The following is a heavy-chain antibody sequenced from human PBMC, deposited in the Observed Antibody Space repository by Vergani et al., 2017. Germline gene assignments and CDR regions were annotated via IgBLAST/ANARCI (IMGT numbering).Heavy chain of an antibody. J-gene: IGHJ4*02. V-gene: IGHV3-23*01. D-gene: IGHD4-11*01. CDR2: ISGSGGST. CDR3: AKDDYSNYELSDY. Sequence: EVQLLESGGGLVQPGGSLRLSCAASGFTFSSYAMSWVRQAPGKGLEWVSAISGSGGSTYYADSVKGRFTLSRDNSKNTLYLQMNSLRAADTAVYYCAKDDYSNYELSDYWGQGTLVTVSS. CDR1: GFTFSSYA.